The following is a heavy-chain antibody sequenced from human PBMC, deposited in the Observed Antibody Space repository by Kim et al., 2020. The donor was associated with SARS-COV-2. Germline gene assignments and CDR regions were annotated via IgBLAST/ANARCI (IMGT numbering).Heavy chain of an antibody. Sequence: KGRLPISRANAKNTLYLQMNSLRAEDTAVYYCARDLRARYFDWLSEETLDYWGQGTLVTVSS. J-gene: IGHJ4*02. V-gene: IGHV3-74*01. D-gene: IGHD3-9*01. CDR3: ARDLRARYFDWLSEETLDY.